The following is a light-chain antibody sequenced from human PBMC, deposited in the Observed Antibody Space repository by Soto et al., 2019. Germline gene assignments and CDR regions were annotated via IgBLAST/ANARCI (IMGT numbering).Light chain of an antibody. CDR1: QGISSS. Sequence: IRLIQSPSSFFASTGDRLTFTSRGSQGISSSLAWCQQKPAQAPSLLIYKASSLESGVPSRFSGSGAGTECTRTISSLKPDDVATYYCQQYNSSSWTFGQGTKVDI. CDR3: QQYNSSSWT. J-gene: IGKJ1*01. V-gene: IGKV1-5*03. CDR2: KAS.